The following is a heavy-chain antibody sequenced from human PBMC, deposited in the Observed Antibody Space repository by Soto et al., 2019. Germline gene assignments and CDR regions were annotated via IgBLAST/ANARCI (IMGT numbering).Heavy chain of an antibody. J-gene: IGHJ4*02. Sequence: RGGSLRLSCVASGFSFSNYNMNWVRQAPGKGLEWVSYITDSSDTVHYADSVRGRFTISRDNAESSLYLQMNSLRDEDTAVYFCARDFGHGYYLDYWGRGTLVTVSS. CDR3: ARDFGHGYYLDY. D-gene: IGHD3-3*01. CDR2: ITDSSDTV. V-gene: IGHV3-48*02. CDR1: GFSFSNYN.